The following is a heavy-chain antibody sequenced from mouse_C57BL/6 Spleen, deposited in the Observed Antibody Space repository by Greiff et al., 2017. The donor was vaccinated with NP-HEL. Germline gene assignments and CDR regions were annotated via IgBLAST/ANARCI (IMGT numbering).Heavy chain of an antibody. D-gene: IGHD1-1*01. V-gene: IGHV10-1*01. J-gene: IGHJ4*01. CDR2: IRSKSNNYAT. Sequence: EVQLVESGGGLVQPKGSLKLSCAASGFSFNTYAMNWVRQAPGKGLEWVARIRSKSNNYATYYADSVKDRFTISRDDSESMLYLQMNNLKTEDTAMYYCVRHEEITTVVADYWGQGTSVTVSS. CDR3: VRHEEITTVVADY. CDR1: GFSFNTYA.